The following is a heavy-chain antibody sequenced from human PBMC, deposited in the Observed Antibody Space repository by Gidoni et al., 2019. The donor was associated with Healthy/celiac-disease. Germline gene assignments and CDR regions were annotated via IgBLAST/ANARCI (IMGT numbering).Heavy chain of an antibody. CDR3: AKVMEQWLVLVGVVGYFDY. D-gene: IGHD6-19*01. V-gene: IGHV3-23*01. Sequence: FTISRDNSKNTLYLQMNSLRAEDTAVYYCAKVMEQWLVLVGVVGYFDYWGQGTLVTVSS. J-gene: IGHJ4*02.